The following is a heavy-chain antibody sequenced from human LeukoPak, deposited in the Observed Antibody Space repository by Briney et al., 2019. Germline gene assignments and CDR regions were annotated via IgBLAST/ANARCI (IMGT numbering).Heavy chain of an antibody. CDR3: ARVELRWSGQLLLGKKNWFDP. CDR1: GYTFTSYG. Sequence: ASVKVSCKASGYTFTSYGIIWVRQAPGQGLEYMGWISAYNGNTHYARKFQGRVTMSTDTATSTAYMELRSLTSDDTAVYYCARVELRWSGQLLLGKKNWFDPWGQGTLVTVSS. D-gene: IGHD3-10*01. CDR2: ISAYNGNT. J-gene: IGHJ5*02. V-gene: IGHV1-18*01.